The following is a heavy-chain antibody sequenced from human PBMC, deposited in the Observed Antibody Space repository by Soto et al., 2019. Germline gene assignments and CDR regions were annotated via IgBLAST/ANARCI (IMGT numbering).Heavy chain of an antibody. Sequence: ASVKVSCKASGYTFTSYYMHWVRQAPGQGLEWMGIINPSGGSTSYAQKFQGRVTMTRDTSTSTVYMELSSLRSEDTAVYYCARFEGITIFGVVNPLDVWGQGTTVTVSS. D-gene: IGHD3-3*01. V-gene: IGHV1-46*01. CDR2: INPSGGST. J-gene: IGHJ6*02. CDR3: ARFEGITIFGVVNPLDV. CDR1: GYTFTSYY.